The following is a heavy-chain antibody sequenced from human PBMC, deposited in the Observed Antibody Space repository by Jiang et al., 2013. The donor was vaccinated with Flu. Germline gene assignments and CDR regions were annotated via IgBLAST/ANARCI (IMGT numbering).Heavy chain of an antibody. D-gene: IGHD2-2*02. CDR1: DVSISSHY. Sequence: GLVKPSETLSLTCTVSDVSISSHYWSWIRQPAGKRLEWIGRVHSSGSNNYNPSLKSRVTMSVDTSKKQLSLRLTSVTAADTAVYYCARDRSNSWYSDWFDPGAGNPGHRLL. V-gene: IGHV4-4*07. J-gene: IGHJ5*02. CDR3: ARDRSNSWYSDWFDP. CDR2: VHSSGSN.